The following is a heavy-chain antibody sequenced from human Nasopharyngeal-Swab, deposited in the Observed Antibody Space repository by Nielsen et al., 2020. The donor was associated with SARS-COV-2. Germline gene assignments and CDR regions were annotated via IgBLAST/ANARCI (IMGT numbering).Heavy chain of an antibody. CDR3: VKGLTIFGVVIPTPFDY. CDR1: GFTFSSYA. Sequence: GESLKISCSASGFTFSSYAMHWVRQAPGKGLEHVSAISSNGGSTYYADSVKGRFTISRDNSKNTLYLQMSSLRAEDTAVYYCVKGLTIFGVVIPTPFDYWGQGTLVTVSS. D-gene: IGHD3-3*01. V-gene: IGHV3-64D*06. CDR2: ISSNGGST. J-gene: IGHJ4*02.